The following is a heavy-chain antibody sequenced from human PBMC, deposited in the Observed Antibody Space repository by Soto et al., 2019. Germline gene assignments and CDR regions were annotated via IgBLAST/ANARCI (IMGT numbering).Heavy chain of an antibody. Sequence: QVQLVQSGAEVKKPGASVKVSCKTSGYTFTSYYMHWVRQAPGQGLEWMGIINPSGGSTSYAQKFQGRVTMTRDTSTSTVYMELSSLRSEDTAVYYCARVHIFLGIAAAGHTPHHLFDYWGQGTLVTVSS. V-gene: IGHV1-46*01. CDR3: ARVHIFLGIAAAGHTPHHLFDY. J-gene: IGHJ4*02. CDR1: GYTFTSYY. CDR2: INPSGGST. D-gene: IGHD6-13*01.